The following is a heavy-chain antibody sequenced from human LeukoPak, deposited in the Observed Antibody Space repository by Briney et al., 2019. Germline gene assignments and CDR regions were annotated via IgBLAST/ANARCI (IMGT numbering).Heavy chain of an antibody. J-gene: IGHJ3*02. D-gene: IGHD6-19*01. CDR3: AKRGQWLVYPRDAFDI. CDR1: GFNFSRYA. V-gene: IGHV3-23*01. Sequence: GESLTLSCAASGFNFSRYAMSWVRQPARKVLDWVSGISGIGGSTYCADSVKRRFNISRDNSKNTLYLQMNSLRADDTAVYYCAKRGQWLVYPRDAFDIWGQGTMVTVSS. CDR2: ISGIGGST.